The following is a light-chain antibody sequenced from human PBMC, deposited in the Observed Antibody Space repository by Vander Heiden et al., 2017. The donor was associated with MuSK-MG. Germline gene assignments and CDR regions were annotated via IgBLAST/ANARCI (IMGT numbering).Light chain of an antibody. J-gene: IGLJ2*01. CDR3: GTWDSSLSAGV. V-gene: IGLV1-51*02. Sequence: QSVLTQPPSVSAAPGQKVTISCSGSSSNIGNNYVSWYQQLPATAPNLLIYDNNKRPSGVPDRFSGSKSGTSATLGITGLQTGDEADYYCGTWDSSLSAGVFGGGTKLTVL. CDR1: SSNIGNNY. CDR2: DNN.